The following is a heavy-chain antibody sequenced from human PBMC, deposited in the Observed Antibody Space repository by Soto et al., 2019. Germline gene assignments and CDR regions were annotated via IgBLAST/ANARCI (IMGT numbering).Heavy chain of an antibody. V-gene: IGHV4-30-2*01. D-gene: IGHD5-12*01. CDR2: IYHSGST. Sequence: PSETLSLTCAVSGGSISSGGYSWSWIRQPPGKGLEWIGYIYHSGSTYYNPSLKSRVTISVDRSKNQFSLKLSSVTAADTAVYYCARGRYSGYDVFDYGMDVWGQGTTVTVSS. J-gene: IGHJ6*02. CDR1: GGSISSGGYS. CDR3: ARGRYSGYDVFDYGMDV.